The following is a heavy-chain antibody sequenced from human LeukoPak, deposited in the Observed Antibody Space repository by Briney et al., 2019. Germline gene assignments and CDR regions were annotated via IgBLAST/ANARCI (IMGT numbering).Heavy chain of an antibody. CDR2: IYSGGST. Sequence: PGGSLRLSCAASGFTVSSNYMSWVRQAPGKGLEWVSVIYSGGSTYYADSVKGRFTISRDNSKNTLYLQMNSLRAEDTAVYYCVRRLSSWYGWYYFDYWGQGTLVTVSS. D-gene: IGHD6-13*01. CDR3: VRRLSSWYGWYYFDY. J-gene: IGHJ4*02. V-gene: IGHV3-53*01. CDR1: GFTVSSNY.